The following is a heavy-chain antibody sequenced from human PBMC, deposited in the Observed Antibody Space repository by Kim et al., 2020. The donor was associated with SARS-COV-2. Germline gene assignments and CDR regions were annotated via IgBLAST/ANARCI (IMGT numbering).Heavy chain of an antibody. CDR2: IIPIFGTA. V-gene: IGHV1-69*13. CDR1: GGTFSSYA. J-gene: IGHJ4*02. Sequence: SVKVSCKASGGTFSSYAISWVRQAPGQGLEWMGGIIPIFGTANYAQKFQGRVTITADESTSTAYMELSSLRSEDTAVYYCASLRGWGGYDFGYYFDYWGQGTLVTVSS. CDR3: ASLRGWGGYDFGYYFDY. D-gene: IGHD5-12*01.